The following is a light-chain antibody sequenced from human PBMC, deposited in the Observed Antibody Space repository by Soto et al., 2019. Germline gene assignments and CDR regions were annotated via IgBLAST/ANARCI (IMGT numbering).Light chain of an antibody. J-gene: IGLJ1*01. CDR3: VSFTTSRSYV. V-gene: IGLV2-14*03. Sequence: QSALTQPASVSGSPGQSITISCTGTSSDIGVYDYVSWYQQHPGKAPKLIIYDIINRPSGVSNRFSGSKSGNTASLTISGLQAEDEADYYCVSFTTSRSYVFGTGTKVTVL. CDR2: DII. CDR1: SSDIGVYDY.